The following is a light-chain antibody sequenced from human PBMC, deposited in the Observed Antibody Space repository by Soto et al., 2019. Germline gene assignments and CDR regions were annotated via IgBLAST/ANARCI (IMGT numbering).Light chain of an antibody. CDR3: CSYAVANTLV. CDR2: EAT. V-gene: IGLV2-23*01. CDR1: SNDVGRYNL. J-gene: IGLJ3*02. Sequence: QSALTQPASVSGSPEQSITISCTGTSNDVGRYNLVSWYQQHPGKAPKVMIYEATKRPSGVSNRFSGSKSGNTASLTISGLQSEDEADYYCCSYAVANTLVFGGGTKLTVL.